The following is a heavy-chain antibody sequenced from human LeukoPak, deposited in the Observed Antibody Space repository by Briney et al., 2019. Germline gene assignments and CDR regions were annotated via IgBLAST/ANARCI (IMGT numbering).Heavy chain of an antibody. V-gene: IGHV3-23*03. CDR1: GFNFNNYA. D-gene: IGHD4-17*01. J-gene: IGHJ4*02. Sequence: PGGSLRLSCAASGFNFNNYAMSWVRQAPGKGLEWVSVIYTGGSTYYADSAKGRFTISRDDSKNTLYLQMNSLRADDTAVYYCAKGNGDQGIHPDYWGQGTLVTVSS. CDR3: AKGNGDQGIHPDY. CDR2: IYTGGST.